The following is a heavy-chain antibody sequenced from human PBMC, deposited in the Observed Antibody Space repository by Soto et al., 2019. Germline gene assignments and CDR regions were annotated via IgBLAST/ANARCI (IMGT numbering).Heavy chain of an antibody. CDR2: IYYSGST. D-gene: IGHD2-2*01. V-gene: IGHV4-31*01. J-gene: IGHJ4*02. CDR3: AGSLDIVVVPAASLVDY. CDR1: GGSISSGGYY. Sequence: QVQLQESGPGLVKPSQTLSLTCTVSGGSISSGGYYWSWIRQHPGKGLEWIGYIYYSGSTYYNPSLKSQVTISVDTSKNQFSLKLSSVTAADTAVYYCAGSLDIVVVPAASLVDYWGQGTLVTVSS.